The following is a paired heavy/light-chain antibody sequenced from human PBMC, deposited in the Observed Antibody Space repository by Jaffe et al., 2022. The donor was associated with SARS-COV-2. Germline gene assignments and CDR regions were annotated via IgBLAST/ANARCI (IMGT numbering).Light chain of an antibody. J-gene: IGKJ5*01. CDR1: QGISSY. V-gene: IGKV1-9*01. CDR3: QQLNSYPAT. CDR2: AAS. Sequence: DIQLTQSPSFLSASVGDRVTITCRASQGISSYLAWYQQKPGKAPKLLIYAASTLQSGVPSRFSGSGSGTEFTLTISSLQPEDFATYYCQQLNSYPATFGQGTRLEIK.
Heavy chain of an antibody. CDR3: ARGPAIAAAGKKFIGWFDP. V-gene: IGHV3-74*01. CDR2: INSDGSST. Sequence: EVQLVESGGGLVQPGGSLRLSCAASGFTFSSYWMHWVRQAPGKGLVWVSRINSDGSSTSYADSVKGRFTISRDNAKNTLYLQMNSLRAEDTAVYYCARGPAIAAAGKKFIGWFDPWGQGTLVTVSS. CDR1: GFTFSSYW. J-gene: IGHJ5*02. D-gene: IGHD6-13*01.